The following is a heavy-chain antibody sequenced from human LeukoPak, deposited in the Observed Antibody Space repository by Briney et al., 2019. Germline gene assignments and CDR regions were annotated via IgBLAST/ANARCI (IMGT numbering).Heavy chain of an antibody. CDR3: ARALAAAFDY. CDR2: IYYSGST. Sequence: SETLSLTCAVSGGSISSGGYYWSWIRQHPGKGLEWIGYIYYSGSTYYNPSLKSRVTISVDTSKNQFSLKLSSVTAADTAVYYCARALAAAFDYWGQGTLVTVSS. J-gene: IGHJ4*02. V-gene: IGHV4-31*11. D-gene: IGHD2-2*01. CDR1: GGSISSGGYY.